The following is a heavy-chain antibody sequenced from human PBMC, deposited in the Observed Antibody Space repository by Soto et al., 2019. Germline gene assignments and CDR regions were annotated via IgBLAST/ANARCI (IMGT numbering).Heavy chain of an antibody. J-gene: IGHJ4*02. V-gene: IGHV1-46*01. CDR2: INPSSGDT. CDR1: GYTFINYY. Sequence: ASVKVSCKASGYTFINYYLHWVRPAPGQGLEWLGMINPSSGDTTSAQKFQARVTMTRGSSPRTVDLDLSSLRSDDTAVYYCARSTDRYYFDYWGQGTLVTVSS. CDR3: ARSTDRYYFDY. D-gene: IGHD1-1*01.